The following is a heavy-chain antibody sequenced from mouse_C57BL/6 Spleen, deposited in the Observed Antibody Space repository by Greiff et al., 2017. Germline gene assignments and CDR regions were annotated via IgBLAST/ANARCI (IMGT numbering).Heavy chain of an antibody. CDR1: GFTFSDYG. J-gene: IGHJ4*01. CDR2: ISSGSSTN. D-gene: IGHD2-2*01. V-gene: IGHV5-17*01. CDR3: ARGYPYYAMDY. Sequence: EVMLVESGGGLVKPGGSLKLSCAASGFTFSDYGMHWVRQAPEKGLEWVAYISSGSSTNYYADTVKGRFTISRDNAKNTLFLQMTSLRSEDTAMYYCARGYPYYAMDYWGQGTSVTVSS.